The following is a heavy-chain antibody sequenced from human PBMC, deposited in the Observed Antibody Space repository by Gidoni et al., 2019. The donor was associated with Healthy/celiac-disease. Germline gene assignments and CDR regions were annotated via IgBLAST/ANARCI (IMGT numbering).Heavy chain of an antibody. Sequence: QVQLVQSGAEVQKPGSSVKVSCQASGDTFSSYAISGVRQAPVQGLEWLGGSIPIVGTANYAQKFQGRVTITAYESTSTAYMELSSLRAEDTAVYDCARGVKQLQYFDYWCQGTLVTVSS. CDR1: GDTFSSYA. V-gene: IGHV1-69*01. CDR2: SIPIVGTA. CDR3: ARGVKQLQYFDY. D-gene: IGHD6-13*01. J-gene: IGHJ4*02.